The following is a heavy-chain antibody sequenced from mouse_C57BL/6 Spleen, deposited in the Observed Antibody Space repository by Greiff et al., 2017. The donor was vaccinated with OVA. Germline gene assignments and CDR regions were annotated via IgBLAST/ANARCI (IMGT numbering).Heavy chain of an antibody. CDR2: IYPRSGNT. V-gene: IGHV1-81*01. CDR1: GYTFTSYG. Sequence: QVQLQQSGAELARPGASVKLSCKASGYTFTSYGISWVTQRTGQGLEWIGEIYPRSGNTYYNEKFKGKATLTADKSSSTAYMELRSLTSEDSAVYFCARQLRPYYFDYWGQGTTLTVSS. CDR3: ARQLRPYYFDY. J-gene: IGHJ2*01. D-gene: IGHD3-2*02.